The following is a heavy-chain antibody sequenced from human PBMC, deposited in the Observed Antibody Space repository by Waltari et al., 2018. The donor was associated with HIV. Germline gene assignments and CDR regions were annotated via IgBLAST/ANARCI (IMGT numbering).Heavy chain of an antibody. CDR1: GYRVTTYW. D-gene: IGHD2-21*02. V-gene: IGHV5-51*01. CDR3: ARPGLAYCGGDCYYHF. CDR2: VYPGHSET. Sequence: VQLVQSGTEVKKPGESLTISCKASGYRVTTYWLAWVRQRPGKGLEWMGIVYPGHSETRYSPSFEGQVTISVDKSIATAYLQWSSLKASDSAIYYCARPGLAYCGGDCYYHFWGQGTLVSVSS. J-gene: IGHJ4*02.